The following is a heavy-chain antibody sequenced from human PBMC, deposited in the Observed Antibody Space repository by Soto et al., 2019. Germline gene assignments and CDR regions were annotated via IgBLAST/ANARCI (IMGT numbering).Heavy chain of an antibody. D-gene: IGHD1-1*01. CDR3: ARWNGFGDY. CDR1: GFSVSTYG. CDR2: VSGGDGGT. Sequence: EVQLLGSGGGLVQPGGSLRLSCAASGFSVSTYGVTWVRQAPGKGLEWVSGVSGGDGGTHYADSVKGRFTISRDNSKNTVYLLMNSLRADDTAVYYCARWNGFGDYWGQGTLDTVSS. J-gene: IGHJ4*02. V-gene: IGHV3-23*01.